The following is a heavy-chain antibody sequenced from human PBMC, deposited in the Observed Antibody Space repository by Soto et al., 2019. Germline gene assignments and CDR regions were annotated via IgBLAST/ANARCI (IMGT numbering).Heavy chain of an antibody. V-gene: IGHV4-59*01. CDR3: AREGYGSRSYYNANWFDP. Sequence: PSETLSLTCTVSGGSISSYYWSWIRQPPGKGLEWIGYIYYSGSTNYNPSLKSRVTISVDTSKNQFSLKLSSVTAADTAVYYCAREGYGSRSYYNANWFDPWGQGTLVTVSS. CDR2: IYYSGST. J-gene: IGHJ5*02. CDR1: GGSISSYY. D-gene: IGHD3-10*01.